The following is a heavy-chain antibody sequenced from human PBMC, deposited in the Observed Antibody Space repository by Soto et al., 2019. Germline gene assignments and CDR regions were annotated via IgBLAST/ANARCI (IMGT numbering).Heavy chain of an antibody. Sequence: EVQLLESGGGLVQPGGSLRLSCAASGFTFSSYAMSWVRQAPGKGLEWVAAISGSGGSTYYADSVKGRFTISRDNSKNTLYRQMDSLGGEDTAVYYCAKSGRFVEWLLFGYWGQGTLVTVSS. CDR2: ISGSGGST. J-gene: IGHJ4*02. CDR3: AKSGRFVEWLLFGY. CDR1: GFTFSSYA. D-gene: IGHD3-3*01. V-gene: IGHV3-23*01.